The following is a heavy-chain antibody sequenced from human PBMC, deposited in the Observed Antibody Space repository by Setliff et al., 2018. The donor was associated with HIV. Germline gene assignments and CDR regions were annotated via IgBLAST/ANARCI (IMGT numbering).Heavy chain of an antibody. CDR2: IYIYNSGST. V-gene: IGHV4-59*01. CDR1: GGSFSGYY. J-gene: IGHJ4*02. Sequence: SETLSLTCSVSGGSFSGYYWSWIRQPPGKGLEWIGYIYIYNSGSTNYNPSLTSRVTLSADTSRNQFSLKLTSVTAADTAIYYCARGANFDYWGQGTQVTVSS. CDR3: ARGANFDY.